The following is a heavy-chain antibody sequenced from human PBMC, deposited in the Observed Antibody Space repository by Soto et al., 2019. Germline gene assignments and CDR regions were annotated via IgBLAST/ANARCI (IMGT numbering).Heavy chain of an antibody. Sequence: QVTLKESGPVLVKPTETLTLTCTVSGFSLSKARMSVSWIRQPPGKALEWLAHIFSNDAKSYSASLKSRLTISKDTSKSQVVLTMTNMHPVDPATYYCARIRGWGWLGPNDYWGQGTLVTVSS. D-gene: IGHD3-10*01. CDR1: GFSLSKARMS. CDR2: IFSNDAK. V-gene: IGHV2-26*01. CDR3: ARIRGWGWLGPNDY. J-gene: IGHJ4*02.